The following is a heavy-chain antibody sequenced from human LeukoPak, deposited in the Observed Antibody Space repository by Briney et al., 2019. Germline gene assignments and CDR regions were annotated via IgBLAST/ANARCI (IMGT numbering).Heavy chain of an antibody. CDR2: IYYSGST. V-gene: IGHV4-39*07. Sequence: SETLSLTCTVSGGSINSGDYYWVWIRQPPGKGLEWIGSIYYSGSTSYNPSLKSRVTMTVDTSKSQFSLKLSSVTAADTAVYFCARRRYSYGPFDYWGQGTLVTVSS. CDR3: ARRRYSYGPFDY. J-gene: IGHJ4*02. D-gene: IGHD5-18*01. CDR1: GGSINSGDYY.